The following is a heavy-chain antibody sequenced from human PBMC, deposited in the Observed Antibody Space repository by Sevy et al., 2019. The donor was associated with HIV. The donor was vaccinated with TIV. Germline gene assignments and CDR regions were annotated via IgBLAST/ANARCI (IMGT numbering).Heavy chain of an antibody. J-gene: IGHJ4*02. D-gene: IGHD2-2*01. CDR3: ARDCSSTSCSKGGFDY. Sequence: SETLSLTCTVSGGSISSYYWSWIRQPAGKGLEWIGRIYTSGSTNYNPSLKSRVTMSVDTSKNQFSLKLSSVTAADTAVYYCARDCSSTSCSKGGFDYWGQGTLVTLSS. V-gene: IGHV4-4*07. CDR2: IYTSGST. CDR1: GGSISSYY.